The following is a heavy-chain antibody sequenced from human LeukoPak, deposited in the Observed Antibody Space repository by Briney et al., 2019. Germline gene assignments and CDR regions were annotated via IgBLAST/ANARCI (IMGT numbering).Heavy chain of an antibody. V-gene: IGHV3-7*05. J-gene: IGHJ4*02. CDR3: ARKWSSSWSSFDY. Sequence: GGSLRLSCAASGFTFSSYWMSWVRQAPGKGLEWVAKITQDGSDKYYVGSVKGRFTVSRDNAQNSLYLQMDSLRAEDTAIYYCARKWSSSWSSFDYWGQGTLVTVSS. D-gene: IGHD6-13*01. CDR1: GFTFSSYW. CDR2: ITQDGSDK.